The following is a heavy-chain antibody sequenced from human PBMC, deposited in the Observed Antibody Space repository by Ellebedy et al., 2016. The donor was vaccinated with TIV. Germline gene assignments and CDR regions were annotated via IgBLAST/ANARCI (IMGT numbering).Heavy chain of an antibody. CDR2: ISGSGGST. V-gene: IGHV3-23*01. CDR3: ARDLKGYCSSTSCYDYYGMDV. Sequence: GESLKISCAASGFTFSSYAMSWVRQAPGKGLEWVSAISGSGGSTYYADSVKGRFTISRDNAKNSLYLQMNSLRAEDTAVYYCARDLKGYCSSTSCYDYYGMDVWGQGTTVTVSS. D-gene: IGHD2-2*01. J-gene: IGHJ6*02. CDR1: GFTFSSYA.